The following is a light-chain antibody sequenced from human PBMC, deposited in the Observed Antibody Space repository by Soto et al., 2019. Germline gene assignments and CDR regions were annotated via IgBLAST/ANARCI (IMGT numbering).Light chain of an antibody. CDR3: QQYNNWL. CDR2: GAS. CDR1: QSVSSN. J-gene: IGKJ4*01. Sequence: EIVMTQSPATLSVSPGERATLSCRASQSVSSNLAWYQQKPGQAPRLLIYGASTRATGIPARFSGSGSGTEFTLTISSLQSEDFAVYYCQQYNNWLFDGGTKVEIK. V-gene: IGKV3D-15*01.